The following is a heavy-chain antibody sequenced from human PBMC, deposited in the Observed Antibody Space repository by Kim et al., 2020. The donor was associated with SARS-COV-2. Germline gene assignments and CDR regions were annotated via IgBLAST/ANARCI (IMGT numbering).Heavy chain of an antibody. J-gene: IGHJ5*02. CDR2: IDWDDDK. Sequence: SGPTLVNPTQTLTLTCTFSGFSLSTSGMCVSWIRQPPGKALEWLALIDWDDDKYYSTSLKTRLTISKDTSKNQVVLTMTNMDPVDTATYYCARIPELYSGYVWFDPWGQGTLVTVSS. CDR1: GFSLSTSGMC. CDR3: ARIPELYSGYVWFDP. D-gene: IGHD5-12*01. V-gene: IGHV2-70*01.